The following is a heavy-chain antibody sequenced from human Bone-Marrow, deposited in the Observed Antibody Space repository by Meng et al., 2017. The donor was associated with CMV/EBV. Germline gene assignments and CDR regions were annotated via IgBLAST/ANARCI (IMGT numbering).Heavy chain of an antibody. D-gene: IGHD2-15*01. Sequence: GEFLKMSCAASGFTFPRYSMNWVRQAPGKGLEWISYISSSSSTIYYADSVKGRFTISRDNAKNSLYLQMNSLRAEDTAVYYCARDKVVVVVAATNYYYGMDVWGQGTTVTVSS. CDR1: GFTFPRYS. CDR3: ARDKVVVVVAATNYYYGMDV. V-gene: IGHV3-48*04. J-gene: IGHJ6*02. CDR2: ISSSSSTI.